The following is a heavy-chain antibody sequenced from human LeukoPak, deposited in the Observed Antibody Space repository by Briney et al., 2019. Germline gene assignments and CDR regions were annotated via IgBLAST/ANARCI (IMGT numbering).Heavy chain of an antibody. Sequence: PGGSLRLSCAASGFTFSSYWMSWVRQAPGKGLEWVANIKQDGSEKYYVDSVKGRFTISRDNAKNSLYLQMNSLRAEDTAVYYCARESPGYCSSTSCYPRYFQHWGQGTLVTVSS. J-gene: IGHJ1*01. D-gene: IGHD2-2*01. CDR2: IKQDGSEK. V-gene: IGHV3-7*01. CDR3: ARESPGYCSSTSCYPRYFQH. CDR1: GFTFSSYW.